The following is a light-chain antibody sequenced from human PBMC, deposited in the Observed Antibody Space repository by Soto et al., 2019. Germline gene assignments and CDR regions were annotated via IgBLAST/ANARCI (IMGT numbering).Light chain of an antibody. J-gene: IGLJ3*02. Sequence: QAVVTQPRSVSGSPGQSVTISCTGTSSDVGGYNYVSWYQQHPGKAPKLVIYDVTKRPSGVPDRFSGSKSGNRASLTISGLQTEDDADYYCCSYAGSSTSVFGGGTKLTVL. CDR1: SSDVGGYNY. CDR3: CSYAGSSTSV. V-gene: IGLV2-11*01. CDR2: DVT.